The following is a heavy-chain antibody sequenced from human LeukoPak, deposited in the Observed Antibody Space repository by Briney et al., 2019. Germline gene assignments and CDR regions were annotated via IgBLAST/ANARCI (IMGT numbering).Heavy chain of an antibody. CDR3: ARGIGRNRQGFYYYYGMDV. Sequence: ASVKVSCKASGYTFTSYGINWVRQATGQGLEWMGWMNPNSGNTGYAQKFQGRVTMTRNTSISTAYMELSSLRSEDTAVNYCARGIGRNRQGFYYYYGMDVWGQGTTVTVSS. D-gene: IGHD2-15*01. CDR1: GYTFTSYG. CDR2: MNPNSGNT. V-gene: IGHV1-8*01. J-gene: IGHJ6*02.